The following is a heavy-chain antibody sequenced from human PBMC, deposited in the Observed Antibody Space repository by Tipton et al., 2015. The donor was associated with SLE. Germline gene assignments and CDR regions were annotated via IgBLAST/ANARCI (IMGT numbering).Heavy chain of an antibody. Sequence: QLVQSGAEVKEPGASVKVSCRASGYIFSTYGISWVRQAPGQGLEWMGWINPYNDNTDYVELLQGRVTMTTDTSTGTAYMELTSLNSDDTAIYYCARHPVAGYTYYMDVWGTGTTVTVSS. D-gene: IGHD5-24*01. V-gene: IGHV1-18*01. CDR2: INPYNDNT. CDR3: ARHPVAGYTYYMDV. CDR1: GYIFSTYG. J-gene: IGHJ6*03.